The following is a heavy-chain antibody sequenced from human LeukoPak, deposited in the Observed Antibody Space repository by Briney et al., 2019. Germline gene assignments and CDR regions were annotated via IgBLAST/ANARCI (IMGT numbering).Heavy chain of an antibody. CDR1: GFTFSSYR. CDR2: ISSSSSTI. V-gene: IGHV3-48*01. CDR3: ARDHYRIVVVPAAIDY. J-gene: IGHJ4*02. D-gene: IGHD2-2*01. Sequence: GGSLRLSCAASGFTFSSYRMTWVRQAPGKGLEWVSYISSSSSTIYYADSVKGRFTISRDNAKNSLYLQMNSLRAEDTAVYYCARDHYRIVVVPAAIDYWGQGTLVTVSS.